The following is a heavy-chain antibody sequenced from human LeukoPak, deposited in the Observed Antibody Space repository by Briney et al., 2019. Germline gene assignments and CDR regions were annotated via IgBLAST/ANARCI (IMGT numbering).Heavy chain of an antibody. CDR3: AREACSSTSCYNDY. Sequence: GGSLRLSCAASGFTFSSYSMNWVRQAPGKGLEWVPYISSSSSTIYYADSVKGRFTISRDNAKNSLYLQMNSLRAEDTAVYYCAREACSSTSCYNDYWGQGTLVTVSS. CDR2: ISSSSSTI. D-gene: IGHD2-2*02. V-gene: IGHV3-48*04. CDR1: GFTFSSYS. J-gene: IGHJ4*02.